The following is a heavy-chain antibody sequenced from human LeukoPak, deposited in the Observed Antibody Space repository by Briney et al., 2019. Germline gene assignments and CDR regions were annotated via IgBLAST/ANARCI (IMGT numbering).Heavy chain of an antibody. V-gene: IGHV3-21*01. CDR3: ARGGDIVVVPAAAAYLRNDY. Sequence: PGGSLRLSCAASGFTFSSYSMNWVRQAPGKGLEWVSSISSSSSYIYYADSVKGRFTISRDNAKNSLYLQMNSLRAEDTAVYYCARGGDIVVVPAAAAYLRNDYWGQGTLVTVSS. CDR1: GFTFSSYS. CDR2: ISSSSSYI. J-gene: IGHJ4*02. D-gene: IGHD2-2*01.